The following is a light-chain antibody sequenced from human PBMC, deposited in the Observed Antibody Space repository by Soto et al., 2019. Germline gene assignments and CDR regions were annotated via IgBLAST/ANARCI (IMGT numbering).Light chain of an antibody. J-gene: IGLJ2*01. Sequence: QSALTQPASVSGSPGQSITISCTGTSSDVGGYNYVSWYQQHPGKAPKLMIYDVSNRPSGVSNRFSGSKSGNTASLTISGLQAEGEADYYCSSYTSSNVVFGGGTQLTVL. V-gene: IGLV2-14*01. CDR2: DVS. CDR3: SSYTSSNVV. CDR1: SSDVGGYNY.